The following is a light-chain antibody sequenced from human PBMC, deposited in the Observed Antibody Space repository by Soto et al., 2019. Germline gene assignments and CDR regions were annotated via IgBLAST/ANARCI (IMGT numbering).Light chain of an antibody. CDR3: SSFAGVSTV. CDR1: SSDIGYYNY. V-gene: IGLV2-8*01. Sequence: QSVLTQPPSASGSPGQSVTISCTGTSSDIGYYNYVSWYQQHPGKAPKLLIYEVTKRPSGVPDRFSGSKSGNTASLTVSGLQAEDEADYYCSSFAGVSTVFGTGNKLTVL. CDR2: EVT. J-gene: IGLJ1*01.